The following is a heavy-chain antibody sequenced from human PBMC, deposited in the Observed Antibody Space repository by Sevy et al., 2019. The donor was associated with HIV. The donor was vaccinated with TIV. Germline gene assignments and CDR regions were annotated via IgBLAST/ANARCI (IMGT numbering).Heavy chain of an antibody. CDR1: GYSISSRYY. J-gene: IGHJ4*02. CDR2: MYYSGST. CDR3: ASDITSNWLFFDY. Sequence: SETLSLTCAVSGYSISSRYYWGWVRQPPGKGLEWIASMYYSGSTYYNPSLWSRVTISLDTSENQFSLKLTSVTAADTAVYYCASDITSNWLFFDYWGQGILVTVSS. V-gene: IGHV4-38-2*01. D-gene: IGHD6-13*01.